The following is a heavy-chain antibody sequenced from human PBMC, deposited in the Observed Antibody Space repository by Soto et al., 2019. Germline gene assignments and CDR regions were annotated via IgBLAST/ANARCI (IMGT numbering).Heavy chain of an antibody. D-gene: IGHD2-2*01. CDR1: GGTFGNYA. V-gene: IGHV1-69*01. Sequence: QLQLVQSGTEVKKPGSSVTVSCKASGGTFGNYAINWLRQAPGQGLQWMGDISPMFHKANYEQTFQGRVSITADESTNTVYMELSSLRSEDTALYYRAREVEVNTPGFGACGQGTLVTVSS. CDR3: AREVEVNTPGFGA. CDR2: ISPMFHKA. J-gene: IGHJ5*02.